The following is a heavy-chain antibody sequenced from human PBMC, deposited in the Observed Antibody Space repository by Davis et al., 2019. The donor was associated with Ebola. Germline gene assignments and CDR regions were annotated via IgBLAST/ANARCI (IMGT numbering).Heavy chain of an antibody. D-gene: IGHD2-15*01. V-gene: IGHV3-23*01. CDR3: AKARPPEIAALVDV. CDR1: GFTFSSYT. Sequence: PGGSLRLSCAASGFTFSSYTMNWVRQAPGKGLEWVSVISGSGGSTSYADSAKGRFTISRDNSKNTLYLQMNSLGAEDTAVYYCAKARPPEIAALVDVWGQGTTVTVSS. CDR2: ISGSGGST. J-gene: IGHJ6*02.